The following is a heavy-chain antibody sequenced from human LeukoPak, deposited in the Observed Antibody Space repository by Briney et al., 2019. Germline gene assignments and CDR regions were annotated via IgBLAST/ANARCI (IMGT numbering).Heavy chain of an antibody. CDR3: ASGDYGDYSGEEY. Sequence: PSETLSLTCTVSGGSISSGGYYWSWIRQHPGKGLEWIGYIYYSGSTYYNPSLKSRVTISVDTSKNQFSLKLSSVTAADTAVYYCASGDYGDYSGEEYWGQGTLVTVSS. V-gene: IGHV4-31*03. CDR2: IYYSGST. CDR1: GGSISSGGYY. J-gene: IGHJ4*02. D-gene: IGHD4-17*01.